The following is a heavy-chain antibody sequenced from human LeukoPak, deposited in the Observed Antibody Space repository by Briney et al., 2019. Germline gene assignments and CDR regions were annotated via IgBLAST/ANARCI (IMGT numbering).Heavy chain of an antibody. CDR3: ARDSDSSGYYLRWLDY. CDR1: GGTFSSYA. CDR2: IIPIFGTA. V-gene: IGHV1-69*05. Sequence: SVKVSRKASGGTFSSYAISWVRQAPGQGLEWMGRIIPIFGTANYAQKFQGRVTITTDESTSTAYMELSSLRSEDTAVYYCARDSDSSGYYLRWLDYWGQGTLVTVSS. J-gene: IGHJ4*02. D-gene: IGHD3-22*01.